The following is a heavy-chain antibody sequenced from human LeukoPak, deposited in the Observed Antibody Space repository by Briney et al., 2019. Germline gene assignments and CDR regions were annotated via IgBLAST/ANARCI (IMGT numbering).Heavy chain of an antibody. D-gene: IGHD3-9*01. Sequence: PGGSLRLSCAASGFTFSSYWMSWVRQAPGKGLEWVANIKQDGSEKYYADSVKGRFTISRDNAKNSLYLQMNSLRAEDTAVYYCARAPALRYFDWLLEFQDYYMDVWGKGTTVTVSS. CDR2: IKQDGSEK. V-gene: IGHV3-7*01. CDR1: GFTFSSYW. J-gene: IGHJ6*03. CDR3: ARAPALRYFDWLLEFQDYYMDV.